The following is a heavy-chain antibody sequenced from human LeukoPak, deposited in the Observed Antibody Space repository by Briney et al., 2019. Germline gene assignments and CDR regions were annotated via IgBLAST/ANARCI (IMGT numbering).Heavy chain of an antibody. Sequence: PGGSLRLSCAASGFTFSSYWMSWVRQAPGKGLEWVANIKQDGSEKYYVDSVKGRFTISRDNAKNSLYLQMNSLRAEDTAVYYCARDGGYSSSWYGDYWGQGTLVTVSS. J-gene: IGHJ4*02. CDR3: ARDGGYSSSWYGDY. V-gene: IGHV3-7*01. CDR1: GFTFSSYW. D-gene: IGHD6-13*01. CDR2: IKQDGSEK.